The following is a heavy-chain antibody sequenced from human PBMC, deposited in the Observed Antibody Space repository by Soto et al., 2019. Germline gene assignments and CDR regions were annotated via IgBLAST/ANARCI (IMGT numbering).Heavy chain of an antibody. J-gene: IGHJ4*02. CDR3: ASPVSDFDPYFDY. Sequence: QVQLVESGGGVVQPGKSLRLSCAASGFTLSDFAMHRVRQAPGKGLEWVAVISYDGSKKYFADSVKGRFTISRDNSNNTLYLQMNSPRADDTAVYYCASPVSDFDPYFDYWGQGNLVTVSS. V-gene: IGHV3-30-3*01. D-gene: IGHD2-21*02. CDR2: ISYDGSKK. CDR1: GFTLSDFA.